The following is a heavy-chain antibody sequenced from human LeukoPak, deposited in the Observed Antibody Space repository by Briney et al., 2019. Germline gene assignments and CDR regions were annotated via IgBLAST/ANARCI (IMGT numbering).Heavy chain of an antibody. CDR2: IYYSGST. D-gene: IGHD6-19*01. CDR1: GGSISSSSYY. J-gene: IGHJ5*02. CDR3: ATAPAVAGSGWFDP. Sequence: KSSETLSLTCTVSGGSISSSSYYWGWIRQPPGKGLEWIGSIYYSGSTYYNPSLKSRVTISVDTSKNQFSLRLSSVTAADTAVYYCATAPAVAGSGWFDPWGQGTLVTVSS. V-gene: IGHV4-39*07.